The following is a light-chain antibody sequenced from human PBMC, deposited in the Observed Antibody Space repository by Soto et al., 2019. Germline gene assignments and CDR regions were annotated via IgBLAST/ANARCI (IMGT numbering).Light chain of an antibody. V-gene: IGKV3-11*01. J-gene: IGKJ3*01. CDR3: QQRDT. CDR1: YYVSSY. CDR2: DAS. Sequence: EIVLTQSPATLSLSPGEGATFSCRATYYVSSYLAWYQQKPGQAPRLLIYDASNRATGTPARFSGSGSGTDFTLTSSSLERDDCAVYYCQQRDTFGPWTKVDIK.